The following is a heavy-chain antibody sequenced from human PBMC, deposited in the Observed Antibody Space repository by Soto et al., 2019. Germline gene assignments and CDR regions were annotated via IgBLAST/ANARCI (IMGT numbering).Heavy chain of an antibody. CDR2: ISAYNGNT. D-gene: IGHD2-8*01. CDR1: GYTFTSYG. V-gene: IGHV1-18*01. Sequence: QVQLVQSGAEVKKPGASVKVSCKASGYTFTSYGISWVRQAPGQGLEWMGWISAYNGNTNYAQKLQGRVTMTTDTPASPAYLELRLLRSDDTAVYCWSSFFIRSQWRYGMDVWGQGTTVTVSS. CDR3: SSFFIRSQWRYGMDV. J-gene: IGHJ6*02.